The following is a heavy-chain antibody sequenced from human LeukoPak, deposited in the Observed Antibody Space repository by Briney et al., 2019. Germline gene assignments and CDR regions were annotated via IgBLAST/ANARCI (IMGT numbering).Heavy chain of an antibody. D-gene: IGHD6-13*01. CDR2: MNPNSGNT. CDR1: GGTFSSYA. V-gene: IGHV1-8*02. Sequence: ASVKVSCKASGGTFSSYAISWVRQAPGQGLEWMGWMNPNSGNTGYAQKFQGRVTMTRNTSISTAYMELSSLRSEDTAVYYCARGLGYSSSWYENWGQGTLVTVSS. J-gene: IGHJ4*02. CDR3: ARGLGYSSSWYEN.